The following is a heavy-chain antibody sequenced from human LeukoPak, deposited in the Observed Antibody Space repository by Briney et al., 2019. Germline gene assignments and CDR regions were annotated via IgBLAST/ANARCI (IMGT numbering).Heavy chain of an antibody. CDR2: IYTSGST. J-gene: IGHJ4*02. CDR1: GGSISSYY. Sequence: SETLSLTCTVSGGSISSYYWSWIRQPPGKGLEWIGYIYTSGSTNYNPSLKSRVTISVDTSKNQFSLKLSSVTAADTAVYYCARQRASYGLDYWGQGTLVTVSS. D-gene: IGHD5-18*01. V-gene: IGHV4-4*09. CDR3: ARQRASYGLDY.